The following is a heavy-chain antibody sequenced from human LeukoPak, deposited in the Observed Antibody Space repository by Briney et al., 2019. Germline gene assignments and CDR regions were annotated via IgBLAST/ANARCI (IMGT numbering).Heavy chain of an antibody. J-gene: IGHJ4*02. D-gene: IGHD3-9*01. CDR2: RNLNSGNT. CDR3: ARVLGDIFTVPNY. CDR1: GYTFTSYD. V-gene: IGHV1-8*01. Sequence: ASVKVSCKASGYTFTSYDINWVRQATGQGLEWMGWRNLNSGNTGYAQTFQGRVTMTRNTSISTAYMELSSLRSEDTPVDYCARVLGDIFTVPNYWGQGALVTVSS.